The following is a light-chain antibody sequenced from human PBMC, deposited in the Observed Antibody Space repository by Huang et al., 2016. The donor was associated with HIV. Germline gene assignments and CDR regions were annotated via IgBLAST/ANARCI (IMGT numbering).Light chain of an antibody. J-gene: IGKJ1*01. CDR2: AAY. CDR3: QQSYTTSRT. CDR1: QSIRRY. V-gene: IGKV1-39*01. Sequence: DIQMTQSPSSLSASVGDRVTITCRASQSIRRYLNWYQQKPGKAPNVVVYAAYEVQSRVPSRFSGSCSGTDFTLTISSLQPEDFATYYCQQSYTTSRTFGQGTKVEIK.